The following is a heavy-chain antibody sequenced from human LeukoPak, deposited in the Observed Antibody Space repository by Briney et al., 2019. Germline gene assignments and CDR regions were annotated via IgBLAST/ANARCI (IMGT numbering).Heavy chain of an antibody. Sequence: GGSLRLSCAASGFIFSNYGMHWVRQAQGKGLEWVAVIWFDGSNEDYADSVKGRFTISRDNSKNTLFLQMNSLRAEDTAVYYCAKVVPFELGFDYWGQGTLVTLSS. V-gene: IGHV3-33*06. CDR1: GFIFSNYG. J-gene: IGHJ4*02. CDR3: AKVVPFELGFDY. D-gene: IGHD3/OR15-3a*01. CDR2: IWFDGSNE.